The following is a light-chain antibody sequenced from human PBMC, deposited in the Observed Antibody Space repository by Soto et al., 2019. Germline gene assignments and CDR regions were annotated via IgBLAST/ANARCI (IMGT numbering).Light chain of an antibody. CDR2: EVS. V-gene: IGLV2-8*01. CDR1: SSDVGGYNY. J-gene: IGLJ7*01. Sequence: QSALTQPPSASGSPGQSVTISCTGTSSDVGGYNYVSWYQQHPDKAPKLIIYEVSKRPSGVPDRFSGSKSGNTASLTVSGLQAEDKADYYCNSYAGRNIVLFGGGTPLTVL. CDR3: NSYAGRNIVL.